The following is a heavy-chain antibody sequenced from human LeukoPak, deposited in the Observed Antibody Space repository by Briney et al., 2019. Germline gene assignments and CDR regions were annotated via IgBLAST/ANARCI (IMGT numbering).Heavy chain of an antibody. CDR2: IKQDGSEK. Sequence: GGSLRLSCAASGFTFSSYWMSWVRQAPGKGLEWVANIKQDGSEKYYVDSVKGRFTISRDNAKKSLYLQMNSLRAEDTAVYYCARSAGVVSGYYFDYWGQGSLVTVSS. CDR3: ARSAGVVSGYYFDY. V-gene: IGHV3-7*01. CDR1: GFTFSSYW. D-gene: IGHD3-22*01. J-gene: IGHJ4*02.